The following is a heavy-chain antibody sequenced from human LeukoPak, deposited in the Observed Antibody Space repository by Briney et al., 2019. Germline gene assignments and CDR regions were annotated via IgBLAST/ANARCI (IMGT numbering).Heavy chain of an antibody. D-gene: IGHD4-17*01. Sequence: GGSLRLSCAASGFTFSSFWMHWVRQAPGTGLVWVSSISSSSTYIYYADSVKGRFTISRDNAKSSLNLQMNSLRAEDTAVYYCARDDKVTTAPLDYWGQGTLVTVSP. CDR1: GFTFSSFW. V-gene: IGHV3-21*01. J-gene: IGHJ4*02. CDR3: ARDDKVTTAPLDY. CDR2: ISSSSTYI.